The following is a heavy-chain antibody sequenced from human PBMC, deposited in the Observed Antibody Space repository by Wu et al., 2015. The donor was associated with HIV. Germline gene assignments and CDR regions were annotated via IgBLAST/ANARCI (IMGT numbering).Heavy chain of an antibody. CDR3: ASRPLTPISYDSSGDFDY. D-gene: IGHD3-22*01. J-gene: IGHJ4*02. CDR1: GGTFSSYA. CDR2: IIPIFGTA. V-gene: IGHV1-69*12. Sequence: QVQLVQSGAEVKKPGSSVKVSCKASGGTFSSYAISWVRQAPGQGLEWMGGIIPIFGTANYAQKFQGRVTITADESTSTAYMELSSLRSEDTAVYYCASRPLTPISYDSSGDFDYWGQGTLVTVSS.